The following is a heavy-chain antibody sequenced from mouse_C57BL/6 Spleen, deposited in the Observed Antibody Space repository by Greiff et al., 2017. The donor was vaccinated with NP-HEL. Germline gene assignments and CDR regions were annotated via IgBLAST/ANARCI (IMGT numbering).Heavy chain of an antibody. J-gene: IGHJ3*01. Sequence: QVQLQQPGAELVKPGASVKLSCKASGYTFTSYWMHWVKQRPGQGLEWIGMIHPNSGSTNYNEKFKSKATLTVDKSSSTAYMQLSSLTSEDSAVYYCASGEDYGNSFAYWGQGTLVTVSA. V-gene: IGHV1-64*01. CDR2: IHPNSGST. D-gene: IGHD2-1*01. CDR3: ASGEDYGNSFAY. CDR1: GYTFTSYW.